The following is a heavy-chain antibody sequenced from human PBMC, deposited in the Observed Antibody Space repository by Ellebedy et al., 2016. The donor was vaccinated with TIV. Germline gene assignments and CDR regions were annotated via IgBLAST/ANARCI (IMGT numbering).Heavy chain of an antibody. V-gene: IGHV1-8*01. Sequence: AASVKVSCRASGYTFTSYDINWVRQATGQGLEWMGWMNPNSGNTGYAQKFQGRVTITRNTSIRTAYMELSSLRSEDTAVYYCARGYYDDSSGYPTASLEYYFDYWGQGTLVTVSS. D-gene: IGHD3-22*01. CDR1: GYTFTSYD. CDR3: ARGYYDDSSGYPTASLEYYFDY. CDR2: MNPNSGNT. J-gene: IGHJ4*02.